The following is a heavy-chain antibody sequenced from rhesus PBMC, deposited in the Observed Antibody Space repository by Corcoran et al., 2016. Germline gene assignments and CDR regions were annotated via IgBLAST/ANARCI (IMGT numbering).Heavy chain of an antibody. CDR3: ARRSSGWLFDY. J-gene: IGHJ4*01. CDR2: IDSSGST. D-gene: IGHD6-31*01. Sequence: QVQLQESGPGLVTPSEPLSLTCAVSGVFISSISWSWIRQAPGKGLEWIGRIDSSGSTYYNPSRKSRVTMSVDTSKNQFSLKLSSVTAADTAVYYCARRSSGWLFDYWGQGVLVTVSS. CDR1: GVFISSIS. V-gene: IGHV4S11*01.